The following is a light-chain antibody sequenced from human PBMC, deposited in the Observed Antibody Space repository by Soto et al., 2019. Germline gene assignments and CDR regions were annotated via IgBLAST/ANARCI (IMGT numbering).Light chain of an antibody. CDR1: QSINSF. Sequence: DIQMTQSPSSLSVSVGDRVTITCRASQSINSFLNWYQQKQGKAPNLLIYAASNLPSGVPSRFSGSGSGTDFTLTISSLQPEDFATYYCQQSFNNPPLTFGGGTKVQIK. V-gene: IGKV1-39*01. CDR3: QQSFNNPPLT. CDR2: AAS. J-gene: IGKJ4*01.